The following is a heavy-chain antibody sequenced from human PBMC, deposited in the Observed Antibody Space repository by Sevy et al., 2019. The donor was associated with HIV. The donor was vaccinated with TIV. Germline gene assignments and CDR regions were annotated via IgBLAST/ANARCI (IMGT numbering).Heavy chain of an antibody. J-gene: IGHJ4*02. V-gene: IGHV3-23*01. CDR1: GFTFSSYA. CDR2: ISGSGGST. CDR3: AKCDSSGYYFTFDY. Sequence: GGSLRLSCAASGFTFSSYAMSWVRQAPGKGLEWVSAISGSGGSTYYADSVKGRFTISRDNSKNTLYLQMNSLRAEDTDVYYCAKCDSSGYYFTFDYWGQGTLVTVSS. D-gene: IGHD3-22*01.